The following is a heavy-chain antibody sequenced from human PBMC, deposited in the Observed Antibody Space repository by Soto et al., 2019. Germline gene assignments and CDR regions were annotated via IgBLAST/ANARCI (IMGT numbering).Heavy chain of an antibody. CDR2: VSTSGRST. V-gene: IGHV3-64D*06. J-gene: IGHJ4*02. CDR1: GFIFSEST. CDR3: VKQEHGLDGVAFDY. Sequence: GGSLRLSCSASGFIFSESTIYWVRQVPGKGLEAISAVSTSGRSTYYADSVRDRFTISRDNSKNTLFLQMGSLRPEDTAIYYCVKQEHGLDGVAFDYWGQGTQVTVSS. D-gene: IGHD2-15*01.